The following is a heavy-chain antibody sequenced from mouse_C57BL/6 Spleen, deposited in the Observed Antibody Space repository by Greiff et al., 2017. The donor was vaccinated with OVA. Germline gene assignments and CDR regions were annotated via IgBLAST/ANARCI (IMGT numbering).Heavy chain of an antibody. CDR2: IDPSDSYT. CDR3: ARRGGAYSNFYYYAMDY. V-gene: IGHV1-50*01. CDR1: GYTFTSYW. J-gene: IGHJ4*01. Sequence: QVQLQQPGAELVKPGASVKLSCKASGYTFTSYWMQWVKQRPGQGLEWIGEIDPSDSYTNYNQKFKGKATFTVDTSSSTAYMQLSSLTSEDSAVYYCARRGGAYSNFYYYAMDYWGQGTSVTVSS. D-gene: IGHD2-5*01.